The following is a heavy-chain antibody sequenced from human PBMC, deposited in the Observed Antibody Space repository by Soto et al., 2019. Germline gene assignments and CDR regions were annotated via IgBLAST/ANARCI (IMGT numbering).Heavy chain of an antibody. J-gene: IGHJ5*02. D-gene: IGHD6-6*01. V-gene: IGHV4-30-4*01. Sequence: QVQLQESGPGLVKPSQTLSLTCTVSGGSISSGDYYWSWIRQPPGKGLEWIGYIYHSGSTYYNPSLKRRVTISVDTSTNPFSLKLSSVTAADTAVYYCARERPDGARLDPWGQGTLVTVSS. CDR1: GGSISSGDYY. CDR3: ARERPDGARLDP. CDR2: IYHSGST.